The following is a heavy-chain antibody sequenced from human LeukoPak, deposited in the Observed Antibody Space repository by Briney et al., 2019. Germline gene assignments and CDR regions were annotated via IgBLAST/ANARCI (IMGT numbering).Heavy chain of an antibody. V-gene: IGHV1-46*01. CDR3: ARGGRGEGTGTTRVAFDI. J-gene: IGHJ3*02. CDR2: INPSGGST. D-gene: IGHD1-1*01. Sequence: ASVKVSCKAAGYTFTTYYMHWVRQAPGQGLEWMGTINPSGGSTSYAQKFQGRVTMTRDTSTSTAYMELSSLRSEDTAVYYCARGGRGEGTGTTRVAFDIWGQGTMVTVSS. CDR1: GYTFTTYY.